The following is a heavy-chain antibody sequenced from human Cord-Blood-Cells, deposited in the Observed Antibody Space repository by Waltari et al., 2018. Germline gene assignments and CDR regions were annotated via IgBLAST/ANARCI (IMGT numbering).Heavy chain of an antibody. Sequence: QVQLVQSGAEVKKPGASVKVSCKASGYTFTSYDINWVRQATGQGLEWMGWMNPNSGNKGYAQKFQGRVTITRNTSISTAYMELSSLRSEDTAVYYCASYSHSSGWYWFDPWGQGTLVTVSS. J-gene: IGHJ5*02. D-gene: IGHD6-19*01. CDR1: GYTFTSYD. CDR2: MNPNSGNK. V-gene: IGHV1-8*03. CDR3: ASYSHSSGWYWFDP.